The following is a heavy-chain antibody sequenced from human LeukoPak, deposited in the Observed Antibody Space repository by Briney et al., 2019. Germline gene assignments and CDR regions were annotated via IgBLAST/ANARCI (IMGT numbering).Heavy chain of an antibody. D-gene: IGHD2-2*01. CDR3: ARGGRWLGYCSSTSCPLGDWFDP. V-gene: IGHV1-8*01. CDR1: GYTFTSYD. Sequence: ASVKVSCKASGYTFTSYDINWVRQATGQGLEWMGWMNPNSGNTGYAQKFQGRVTMTRNTSISTAYMELSSLRSEDTAVYYCARGGRWLGYCSSTSCPLGDWFDPWGQGTLVTVSS. J-gene: IGHJ5*02. CDR2: MNPNSGNT.